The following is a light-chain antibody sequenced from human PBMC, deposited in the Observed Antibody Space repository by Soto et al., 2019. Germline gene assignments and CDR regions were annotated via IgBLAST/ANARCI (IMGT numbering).Light chain of an antibody. J-gene: IGLJ3*02. Sequence: QSALTQPASVSGSPGQSITISCTGTISDVGSYDLVSWYQQHPGKAPKLMIYEGSKRPSGVSSRFSGSKSGNTASLTISGLPAEDEADYYCCSYAGRSTSWVFGGGTKVTVL. V-gene: IGLV2-23*01. CDR3: CSYAGRSTSWV. CDR2: EGS. CDR1: ISDVGSYDL.